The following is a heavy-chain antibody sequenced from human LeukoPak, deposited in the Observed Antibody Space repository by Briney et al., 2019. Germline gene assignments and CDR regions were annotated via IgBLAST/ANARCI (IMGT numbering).Heavy chain of an antibody. CDR3: ARGYYYDSSGIDY. CDR1: GYTFTGYY. Sequence: ASVKVSCKASGYTFTGYYIHWVRQAPGQGLEWMGWINPNSGGTNYTQKFQGRVTMTRDTSISTAYMDLSRLKSEDMAVYYCARGYYYDSSGIDYWGQGTLVTVSS. D-gene: IGHD3-22*01. V-gene: IGHV1-2*02. J-gene: IGHJ4*02. CDR2: INPNSGGT.